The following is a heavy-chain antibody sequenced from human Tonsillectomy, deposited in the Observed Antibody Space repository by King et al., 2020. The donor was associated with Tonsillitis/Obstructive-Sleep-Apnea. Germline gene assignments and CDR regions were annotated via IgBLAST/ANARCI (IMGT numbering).Heavy chain of an antibody. V-gene: IGHV5-10-1*01. J-gene: IGHJ6*03. Sequence: QLVQSGAEVKKPGEALRIACKGSGFSFTSYWISWVRQMPGKCLEWMGRSDPSDSDYNYSPSFQGHVTIAAVKSISTAYLQWSSLKASDTAMYYCARSVVPAAKGYYYYMDVWGKGTTVTVSS. CDR2: SDPSDSDY. CDR3: ARSVVPAAKGYYYYMDV. D-gene: IGHD2-2*01. CDR1: GFSFTSYW.